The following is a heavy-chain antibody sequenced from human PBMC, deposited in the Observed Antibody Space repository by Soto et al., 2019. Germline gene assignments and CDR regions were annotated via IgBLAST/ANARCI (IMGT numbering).Heavy chain of an antibody. D-gene: IGHD2-2*01. CDR1: GFTFGDYA. CDR3: TRAEVVPAAMAWFDP. J-gene: IGHJ5*02. V-gene: IGHV3-49*03. CDR2: IRSKAYGGTT. Sequence: PGGSLRLSCTASGFTFGDYAMSWFRQAPGKGLEWVGFIRSKAYGGTTEYAASVKGRFTISRDDSKSIAYLQMNSLKTEDTAVYYCTRAEVVPAAMAWFDPWGQGTLVTVSS.